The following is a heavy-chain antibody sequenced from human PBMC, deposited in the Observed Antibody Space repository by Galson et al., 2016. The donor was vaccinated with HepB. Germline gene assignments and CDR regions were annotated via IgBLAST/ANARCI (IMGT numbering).Heavy chain of an antibody. J-gene: IGHJ4*02. V-gene: IGHV3-21*01. CDR1: GFPFSDFT. CDR3: ARDSLGGVGAHDY. D-gene: IGHD2-15*01. CDR2: ISSSRSYI. Sequence: SLRLSCAASGFPFSDFTMNWVRQAPGKGLEWISLISSSRSYIYYADSVKGRFTIPRDNAKNSLYLLMNHLRAEDTVVYYCARDSLGGVGAHDYRGQGSLVTGSS.